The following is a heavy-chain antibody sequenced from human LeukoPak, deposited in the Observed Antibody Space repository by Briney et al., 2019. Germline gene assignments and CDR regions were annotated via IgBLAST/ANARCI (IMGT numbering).Heavy chain of an antibody. CDR3: ARQNVVVVAATARDDAFDI. CDR1: GYGFTSYW. D-gene: IGHD2-15*01. Sequence: GESLKISCKGSGYGFTSYWIGWVRQMPGKGLEWMGIIYPGDSDTRYSPSFQGQVTISADKSISTAYLQWSSLKASDTAMYYCARQNVVVVAATARDDAFDIWGQGTMVTVSS. V-gene: IGHV5-51*01. CDR2: IYPGDSDT. J-gene: IGHJ3*02.